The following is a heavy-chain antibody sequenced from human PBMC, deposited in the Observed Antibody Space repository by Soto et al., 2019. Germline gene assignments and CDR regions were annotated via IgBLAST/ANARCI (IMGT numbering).Heavy chain of an antibody. V-gene: IGHV1-46*01. J-gene: IGHJ6*02. CDR3: ARDHSTDSSGKYYYYGMDV. CDR2: INPSGGST. D-gene: IGHD6-19*01. CDR1: GYTFTSYY. Sequence: GASVKVSCKASGYTFTSYYMHWVRQAPGQGLEWMGIINPSGGSTSYAQKFQGRVTMTRDTSTSTVYMELSSLRSEDTAVYYCARDHSTDSSGKYYYYGMDVWGQGTTVTVSS.